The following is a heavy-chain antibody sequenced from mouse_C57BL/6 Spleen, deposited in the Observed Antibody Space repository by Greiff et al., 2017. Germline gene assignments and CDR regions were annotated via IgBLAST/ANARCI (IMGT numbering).Heavy chain of an antibody. CDR2: ISSGSSTI. D-gene: IGHD2-4*01. CDR1: GFTFSDYG. V-gene: IGHV5-17*01. J-gene: IGHJ2*01. CDR3: ARGYEYRARYYFDY. Sequence: EVQRVESGGGLVKPGGSLQLSCAASGFTFSDYGMHWVRQAPEKGLEWVAYISSGSSTIYYADTVKGRFTISRDNAKNTLFLQMTSLRSEDSAMYFCARGYEYRARYYFDYRGLGTTLTV.